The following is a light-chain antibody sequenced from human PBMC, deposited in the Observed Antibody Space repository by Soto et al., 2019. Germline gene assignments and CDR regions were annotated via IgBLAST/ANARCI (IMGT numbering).Light chain of an antibody. CDR3: QSNGISLIGV. J-gene: IGLJ3*02. CDR2: GNS. Sequence: QSVLTQPPSVSGAPGQRVTISCTGSSSNIGAGYDVHWYQQLPGTAPKLLIYGNSNRPSGVPDRFSGSKSGTSASLAITGLEDEDEADCYCQSNGISLIGVFGGGTKLTVL. V-gene: IGLV1-40*01. CDR1: SSNIGAGYD.